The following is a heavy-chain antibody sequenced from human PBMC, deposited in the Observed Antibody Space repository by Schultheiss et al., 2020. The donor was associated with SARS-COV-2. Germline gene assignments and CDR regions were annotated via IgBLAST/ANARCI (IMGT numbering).Heavy chain of an antibody. J-gene: IGHJ6*02. CDR3: ARDIAAAAGYYYYGMDV. CDR1: GFTFSSYS. Sequence: GGSLRLSCAASGFTFSSYSIHWVRQAPGKGLEWVSSITGSSSYIYYADSVKGRFTISRDNAKNSLYLQMNSLRAEDTAVYYCARDIAAAAGYYYYGMDVWGQGTTVTVSS. V-gene: IGHV3-21*01. CDR2: ITGSSSYI. D-gene: IGHD6-13*01.